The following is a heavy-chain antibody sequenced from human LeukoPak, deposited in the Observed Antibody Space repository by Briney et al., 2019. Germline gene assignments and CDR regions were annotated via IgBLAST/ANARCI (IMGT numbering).Heavy chain of an antibody. Sequence: GGSLRLSCAASGFTFSRYAMHWVRQAPGKGLEWMAVISYDGNRNYYADSVKGRFTISRDSSKSTLYLQMNSLRVDDTAVYYCARDESLDYWGQGTLVTVSS. J-gene: IGHJ4*02. CDR1: GFTFSRYA. CDR2: ISYDGNRN. V-gene: IGHV3-30*01. CDR3: ARDESLDY.